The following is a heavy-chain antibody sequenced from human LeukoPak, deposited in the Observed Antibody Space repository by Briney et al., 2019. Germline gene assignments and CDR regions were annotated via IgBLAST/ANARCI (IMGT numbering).Heavy chain of an antibody. CDR1: GFTFSSYS. V-gene: IGHV3-21*01. CDR2: ISSSSSYI. CDR3: ARDQVHGAFDL. J-gene: IGHJ2*01. Sequence: GGSLRLSCAASGFTFSSYSMNWVRQAPGKGLGWVSSISSSSSYIYYADSVKGRFTISRDNAKNSLYLQVNSLRAEDTAVYYCARDQVHGAFDLWGRGTLVTVSS.